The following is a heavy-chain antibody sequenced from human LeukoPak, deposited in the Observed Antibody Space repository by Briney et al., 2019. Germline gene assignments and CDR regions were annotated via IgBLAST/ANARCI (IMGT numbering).Heavy chain of an antibody. J-gene: IGHJ6*04. CDR1: GFTFSAAW. D-gene: IGHD3-10*01. Sequence: GGSLRLSCAASGFTFSAAWMTWVRQAPGKGLEWVGRIKSRSDGGTADYAAPVKGRFTISRDDSKNTLNLQMNSLKTEDTAVYYCTQLMDVWGKGTTVTVSS. V-gene: IGHV3-15*01. CDR2: IKSRSDGGTA. CDR3: TQLMDV.